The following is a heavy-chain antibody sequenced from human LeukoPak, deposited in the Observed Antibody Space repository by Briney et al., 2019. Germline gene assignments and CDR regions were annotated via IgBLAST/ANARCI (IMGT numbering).Heavy chain of an antibody. CDR1: GFSFSDYG. CDR3: AKDSTGADYYFDS. V-gene: IGHV3-30*18. J-gene: IGHJ4*02. D-gene: IGHD1-26*01. Sequence: GGSLRLSCAASGFSFSDYGMHWVRQAPGKGLEWVAIISYGGSNKYYADSVKGRFTISRDNSKNTLYLQMNSLKPEDTAVYFCAKDSTGADYYFDSWGQGTLVTVSS. CDR2: ISYGGSNK.